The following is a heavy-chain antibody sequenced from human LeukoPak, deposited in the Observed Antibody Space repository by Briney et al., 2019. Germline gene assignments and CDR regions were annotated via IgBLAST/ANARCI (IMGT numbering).Heavy chain of an antibody. D-gene: IGHD3-10*01. CDR1: GYTFTSYG. CDR2: ISAYNGNT. CDR3: ARVHSSNYYGSGSSYYYYYYLDV. V-gene: IGHV1-18*01. J-gene: IGHJ6*03. Sequence: RAASVKVSCKASGYTFTSYGISWVRQAPGQGLEWMGWISAYNGNTNYAQKLQGRVTMTTDTSTSTAYMELRSLRSDDTAVYYCARVHSSNYYGSGSSYYYYYYLDVWGKGTTVTISS.